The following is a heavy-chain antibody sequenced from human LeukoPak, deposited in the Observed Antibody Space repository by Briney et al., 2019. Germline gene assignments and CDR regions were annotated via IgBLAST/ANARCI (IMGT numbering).Heavy chain of an antibody. D-gene: IGHD3-3*01. J-gene: IGHJ3*02. CDR2: IYYSGST. Sequence: SETLSLTCTVSGGSISSHYWSWIRQPPGKGLEWIGYIYYSGSTNYNPSLKSRVTISVDTSQNQFSLKLSSVTAADTAVYYCARDMGRFPNAFDIWGQGTMVTVSS. CDR1: GGSISSHY. V-gene: IGHV4-59*11. CDR3: ARDMGRFPNAFDI.